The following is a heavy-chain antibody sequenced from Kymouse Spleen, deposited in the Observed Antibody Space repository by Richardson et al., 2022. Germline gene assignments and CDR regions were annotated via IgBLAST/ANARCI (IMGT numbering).Heavy chain of an antibody. CDR2: IRSKANSYAT. J-gene: IGHJ4*02. Sequence: EVQLVESGGGLVQPGGSLKLSCAASGFTFSGSAMHWVRQASGKGLEWVGRIRSKANSYATAYAASVKGRFTISRDDSKNTAYLQMNSLKTEDTAVYYCTRYYYGSGSPFDYWGQGTLVTVSS. V-gene: IGHV3-73*02. CDR1: GFTFSGSA. D-gene: IGHD3-10*01. CDR3: TRYYYGSGSPFDY.